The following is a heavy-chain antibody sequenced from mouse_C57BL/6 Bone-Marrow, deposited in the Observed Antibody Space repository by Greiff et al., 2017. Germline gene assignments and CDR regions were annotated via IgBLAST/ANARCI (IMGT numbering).Heavy chain of an antibody. V-gene: IGHV5-15*01. D-gene: IGHD2-4*01. CDR1: GFTFSDYG. CDR3: ARYDYDGYAMDY. Sequence: EVQLVESGGGLVQPGGSLKLSCAASGFTFSDYGMAWVRQAPRKGPEWVAFISNLAYSINYADTVTGRFTISRENAKNTLYLETSRLWSGDTAMYYCARYDYDGYAMDYWGQGTSVTVSS. J-gene: IGHJ4*01. CDR2: ISNLAYSI.